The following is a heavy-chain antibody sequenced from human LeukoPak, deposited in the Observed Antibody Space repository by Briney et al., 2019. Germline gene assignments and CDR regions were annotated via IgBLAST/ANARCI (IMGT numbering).Heavy chain of an antibody. D-gene: IGHD4-17*01. J-gene: IGHJ4*02. Sequence: GGSLRLSCAASGFTFSSYSMNWVRQAPGKGLEWVSSISSSSYIYYADSVKGRFTISRDNAKNSLYLQMNSLRAEDTAVYYCARGSRDGDYVPDYWGQGTLVTVSS. V-gene: IGHV3-21*01. CDR3: ARGSRDGDYVPDY. CDR2: ISSSSYI. CDR1: GFTFSSYS.